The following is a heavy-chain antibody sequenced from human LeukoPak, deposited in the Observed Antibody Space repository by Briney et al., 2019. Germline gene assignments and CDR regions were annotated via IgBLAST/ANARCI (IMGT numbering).Heavy chain of an antibody. CDR2: IYHSGST. J-gene: IGHJ4*02. CDR3: AREEYSSSLFRDY. CDR1: GGSISSGGYY. Sequence: SQILSLTCTVSGGSISSGGYYWSWIRQPPGKGLEWIGYIYHSGSTYYNPSLKSRVTISVDRSKTQFSLKLSSVTAADTAVYYCAREEYSSSLFRDYWGQGTLVTVSS. V-gene: IGHV4-30-2*01. D-gene: IGHD6-6*01.